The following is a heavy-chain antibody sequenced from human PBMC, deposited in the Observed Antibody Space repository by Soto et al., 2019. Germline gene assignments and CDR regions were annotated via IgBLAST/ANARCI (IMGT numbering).Heavy chain of an antibody. V-gene: IGHV1-18*01. J-gene: IGHJ5*02. Sequence: ASVKVSCKASGYTFTSYGISGVRQAPGQGLEWMGWISAYNGNTNYAQKLQGRVTMTTDTSTSTAYMELRSLRSDDTAVYYCARAEQWLVPDWFDPWGQGTLVTV. CDR1: GYTFTSYG. CDR2: ISAYNGNT. CDR3: ARAEQWLVPDWFDP. D-gene: IGHD6-19*01.